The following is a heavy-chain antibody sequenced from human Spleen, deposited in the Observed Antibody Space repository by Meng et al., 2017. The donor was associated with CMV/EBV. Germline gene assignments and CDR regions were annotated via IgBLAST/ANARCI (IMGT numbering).Heavy chain of an antibody. CDR3: AREVAVAGLDY. V-gene: IGHV1-18*04. CDR2: INSKNGNT. Sequence: ASVKVSCKASGYSFSGYYMHWVRQAPGQGLEWMGWINSKNGNTNYAQKLQSRLTLTTDTPTSTAYMELRSLRSDDTAVYYCAREVAVAGLDYWSQGTLVTVSS. J-gene: IGHJ4*02. D-gene: IGHD6-19*01. CDR1: GYSFSGYY.